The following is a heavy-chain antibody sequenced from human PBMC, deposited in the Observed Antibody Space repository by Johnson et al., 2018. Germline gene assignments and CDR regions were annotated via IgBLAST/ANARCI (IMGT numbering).Heavy chain of an antibody. V-gene: IGHV3-33*01. CDR1: GFTFSSYG. CDR2: IWYDGSNK. Sequence: QVQLVQSGGGVVQPGRSLRLSCAASGFTFSSYGMHWVRQAPGKGLEWVAVIWYDGSNKYYADSVKGRFTISRDNSKNTLYLQMNSLRAEDTAVYYCVRDLYYDFWSGYSPMDVWGKGTTVTVSS. J-gene: IGHJ6*03. D-gene: IGHD3-3*01. CDR3: VRDLYYDFWSGYSPMDV.